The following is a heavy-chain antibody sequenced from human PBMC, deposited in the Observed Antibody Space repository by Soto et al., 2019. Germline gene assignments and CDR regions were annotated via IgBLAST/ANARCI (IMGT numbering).Heavy chain of an antibody. J-gene: IGHJ6*02. V-gene: IGHV3-23*01. CDR3: AKGGPPSHGPQRALYNWNYINDMDV. Sequence: PGGSLRLSCAASGFTFSSYAMSWVRQAPGKGLEWVSAISGSGGSTYYADSVKGRFTISRDNSKNTLYLQMNSLRAEDTAVYYCAKGGPPSHGPQRALYNWNYINDMDVWGQGTTVTVSS. CDR1: GFTFSSYA. CDR2: ISGSGGST. D-gene: IGHD1-7*01.